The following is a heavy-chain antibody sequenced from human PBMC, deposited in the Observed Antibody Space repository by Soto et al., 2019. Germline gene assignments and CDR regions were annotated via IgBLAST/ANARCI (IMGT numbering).Heavy chain of an antibody. J-gene: IGHJ4*02. V-gene: IGHV4-39*01. CDR2: IYYSGGT. CDR1: GGSISSSSYF. CDR3: ASVNILTGYPGY. Sequence: SETLSLTCTVSGGSISSSSYFWGWIRQPPGKGLEWIGSIYYSGGTYYNPSLKSRVTISVDTSKNQFSLKLSSVTAADTAVYYCASVNILTGYPGYWGQGTLVTVSS. D-gene: IGHD3-9*01.